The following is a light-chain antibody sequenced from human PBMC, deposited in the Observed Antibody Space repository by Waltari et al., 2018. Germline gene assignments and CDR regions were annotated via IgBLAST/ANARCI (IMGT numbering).Light chain of an antibody. V-gene: IGLV1-51*02. Sequence: QSVLTQAPSVSAAPGQTVTISCSGTTPNIGNNSVSWYQQLPGAAPKIVMYEDNRRPSGIPDRFSGSKSCASATLGITGLQTGDEADYYCGSWDSSLGIGVLGGGTRLTVL. CDR1: TPNIGNNS. CDR3: GSWDSSLGIGV. CDR2: EDN. J-gene: IGLJ3*02.